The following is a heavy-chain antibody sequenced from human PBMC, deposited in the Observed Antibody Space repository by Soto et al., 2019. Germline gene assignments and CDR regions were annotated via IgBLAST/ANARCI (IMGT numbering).Heavy chain of an antibody. Sequence: QVQLVESGGGVVQPGRSLRLSCAASGFTFSSYGMHWVRQAPGKGLEWVAVISYDGSNKYYADSVKGRFTISRDNSKNTLYLQMNSLRAEDTAVYYCAKDQVIHGSGGSCYSAAFYWGQGTLVTVSS. V-gene: IGHV3-30*18. J-gene: IGHJ4*02. CDR2: ISYDGSNK. D-gene: IGHD2-15*01. CDR1: GFTFSSYG. CDR3: AKDQVIHGSGGSCYSAAFY.